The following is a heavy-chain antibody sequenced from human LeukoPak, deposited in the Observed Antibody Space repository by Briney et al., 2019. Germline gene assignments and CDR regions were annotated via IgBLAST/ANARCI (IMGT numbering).Heavy chain of an antibody. J-gene: IGHJ4*02. CDR1: GYSISGGYY. Sequence: SETLSLTCSVSGYSISGGYYWGWIRQPPGKGLEWIGSIYHSGSTYYNPSLKSRVTISLDTSKNQFSLKVRSVTAADTAVYFCARVRAVAGTPFDYWGQGTLVTVSS. V-gene: IGHV4-38-2*02. CDR2: IYHSGST. CDR3: ARVRAVAGTPFDY. D-gene: IGHD6-19*01.